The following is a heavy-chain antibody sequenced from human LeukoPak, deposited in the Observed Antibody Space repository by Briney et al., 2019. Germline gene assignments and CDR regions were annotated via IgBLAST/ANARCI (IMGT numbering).Heavy chain of an antibody. D-gene: IGHD2-21*02. J-gene: IGHJ4*02. CDR1: GGSITGSYY. V-gene: IGHV4-39*01. Sequence: SETLSLTCTVSGGSITGSYYWGWIRQPPGKGLEWIGSIYFTGKTYYSPSLNSRVTISVDMSRNHFSLTLSSVIAADTAVYYCARHPVVMTARGMIDDWGQGTLVVVSS. CDR2: IYFTGKT. CDR3: ARHPVVMTARGMIDD.